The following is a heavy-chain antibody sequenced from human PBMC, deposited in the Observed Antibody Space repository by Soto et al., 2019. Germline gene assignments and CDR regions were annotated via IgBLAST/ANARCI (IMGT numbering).Heavy chain of an antibody. J-gene: IGHJ6*02. CDR2: IYYSGRT. CDR3: ARSPDKTYYYYGMDV. V-gene: IGHV4-59*01. Sequence: QVQLQESGPGLVKPSETLSLTCTVSGGSISSYYWSWIRQPPGKGLEWIGYIYYSGRTNYNPSLKSRVTISVDTSKNQFSLKLSSVTAADTAVYYCARSPDKTYYYYGMDVWGQGTTVTVSS. CDR1: GGSISSYY.